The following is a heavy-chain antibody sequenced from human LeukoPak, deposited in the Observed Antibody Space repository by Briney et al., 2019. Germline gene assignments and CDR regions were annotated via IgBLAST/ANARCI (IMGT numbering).Heavy chain of an antibody. CDR2: ISAYNGNK. V-gene: IGHV1-18*01. Sequence: ASVKVSCKASGYTFDSYGFSWVRQAPGQGLEWMGWISAYNGNKNSAQKFQGRLTMTTDTSTSTAYMELGSLRSDDTAVYYCARDDSRVRVDIDFWGQGTLVTVSS. CDR1: GYTFDSYG. J-gene: IGHJ4*02. D-gene: IGHD3-22*01. CDR3: ARDDSRVRVDIDF.